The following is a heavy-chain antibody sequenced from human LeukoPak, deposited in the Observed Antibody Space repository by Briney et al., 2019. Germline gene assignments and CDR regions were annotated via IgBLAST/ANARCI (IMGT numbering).Heavy chain of an antibody. Sequence: SQTLSLTCTVSGGSISSGDYYWSWIRQPPGKGLEWIGYIYYSGSTYYNPSLKSRVTISVDKSKNQFSLKLSSVTAADTAAYYCARVSSGWSNYFDYWGQGTLVTVSS. V-gene: IGHV4-30-4*01. CDR2: IYYSGST. D-gene: IGHD6-19*01. J-gene: IGHJ4*02. CDR3: ARVSSGWSNYFDY. CDR1: GGSISSGDYY.